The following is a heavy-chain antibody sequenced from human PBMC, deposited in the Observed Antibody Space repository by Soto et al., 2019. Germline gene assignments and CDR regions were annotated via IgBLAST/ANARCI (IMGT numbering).Heavy chain of an antibody. Sequence: QVQLQESGPGLVKPAETLSLTCTVSGDSNSSYYWSWIRQSPGKGLEWIGYISYSGSTTYNPSLTRRVTISLHTSNNQFSRTLDSVTAADTAVYYWARARNFLPGYYKGGFYYFDYWGQGTLVTVSS. D-gene: IGHD3-9*01. J-gene: IGHJ4*02. V-gene: IGHV4-59*01. CDR3: ARARNFLPGYYKGGFYYFDY. CDR1: GDSNSSYY. CDR2: ISYSGST.